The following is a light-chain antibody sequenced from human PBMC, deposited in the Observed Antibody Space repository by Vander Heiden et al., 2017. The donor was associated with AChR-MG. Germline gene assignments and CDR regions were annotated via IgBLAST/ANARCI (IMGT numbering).Light chain of an antibody. CDR1: QSISSY. CDR2: AAS. CDR3: QQCDSTPRT. V-gene: IGKV1-39*01. Sequence: DIQMTQSPSSLSASVGDRVTITCRASQSISSYLNWYQQKPGKAPKLLIYAASSLQSGVPSRFSGSGSGTDFTLTISRLQPEDFATYYCQQCDSTPRTFGPRTRLEIK. J-gene: IGKJ5*01.